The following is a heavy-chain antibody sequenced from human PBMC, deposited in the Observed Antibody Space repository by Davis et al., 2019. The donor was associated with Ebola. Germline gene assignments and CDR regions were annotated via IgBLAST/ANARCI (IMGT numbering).Heavy chain of an antibody. CDR1: VGTFSSYA. D-gene: IGHD5-24*01. CDR3: ASEGGDGYNSGYFDL. CDR2: IIPILGIA. J-gene: IGHJ2*01. V-gene: IGHV1-69*04. Sequence: ASSVNVSCKASVGTFSSYAISWVRQAPGQGLEWMGRIIPILGIANYAQKFQGRVTITADKSTSTAYMELSSLRSEDTAVYYCASEGGDGYNSGYFDLWGRGTLVTVSS.